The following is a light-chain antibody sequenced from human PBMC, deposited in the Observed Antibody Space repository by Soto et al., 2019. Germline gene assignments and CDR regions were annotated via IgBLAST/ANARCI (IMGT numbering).Light chain of an antibody. CDR2: RNN. CDR1: SSNIGRNY. J-gene: IGLJ3*02. V-gene: IGLV1-47*01. CDR3: AAWDYSLSGYWV. Sequence: QSVLSQPPSASGTPGRRVTISCSGSSSNIGRNYVYWYQQVPGTAPKLLIFRNNQRPSGVPDRFSGSKSGTSAFLAISGLRSEDEADYFCAAWDYSLSGYWVFGGGTKLTVL.